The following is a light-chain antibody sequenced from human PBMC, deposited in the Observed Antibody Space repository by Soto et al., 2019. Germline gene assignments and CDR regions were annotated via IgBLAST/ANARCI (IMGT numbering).Light chain of an antibody. CDR3: QQYNSYPYT. CDR1: QSIGSR. Sequence: DIQMTQSPSTLSASVGDRVTITCRASQSIGSRLAWYQQKPGKAPNLLIYKASSLESGVPSRFSGSGSGTEFTLTISSLQPDDFATYYCQQYNSYPYTFGQGTNLEIK. J-gene: IGKJ2*01. V-gene: IGKV1-5*03. CDR2: KAS.